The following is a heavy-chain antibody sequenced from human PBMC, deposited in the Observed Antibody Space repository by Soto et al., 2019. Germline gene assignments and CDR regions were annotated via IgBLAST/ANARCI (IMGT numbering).Heavy chain of an antibody. V-gene: IGHV1-69*06. CDR2: TIPVFNAP. CDR3: ARGVFDSGNHDTGPSAFDI. Sequence: QVQLEQSGAEVKKPGSSVKVSCKASGGTLSDHGVAWLRQAPGQGLEWMGGTIPVFNAPKYAPKFQGRVTIAADKSSNIAYRELSSLRSEDTALYYWARGVFDSGNHDTGPSAFDIWGQGTMVIVSS. CDR1: GGTLSDHG. J-gene: IGHJ3*02. D-gene: IGHD3-10*01.